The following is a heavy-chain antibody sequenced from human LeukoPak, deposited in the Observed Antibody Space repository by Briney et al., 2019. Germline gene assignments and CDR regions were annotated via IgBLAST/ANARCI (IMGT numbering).Heavy chain of an antibody. CDR2: INHSGST. Sequence: PETLSLTCAVYGGSFSGYYWSWIRQPPGKGLEWIGEINHSGSTNYNPSLKSRVTISVDTSKNQFSLKLSSVTAADTAVYYCARGRGYYYGSGSSLIYYFDYWGQGTLVTVSS. CDR1: GGSFSGYY. CDR3: ARGRGYYYGSGSSLIYYFDY. V-gene: IGHV4-34*01. D-gene: IGHD3-10*01. J-gene: IGHJ4*02.